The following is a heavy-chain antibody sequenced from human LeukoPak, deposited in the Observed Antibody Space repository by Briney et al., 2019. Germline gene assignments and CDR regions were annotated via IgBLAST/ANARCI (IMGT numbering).Heavy chain of an antibody. D-gene: IGHD3-10*01. CDR2: IYYSGST. Sequence: PSETLSLTCTVSGGSISSYYWSWIRQPPGKGLEWIGYIYYSGSTNYNPSLKSRVTISVDTSKNQFSLKLSSVTAADTAVYYCARDSLGFGELLDWGQGTLVTVCS. V-gene: IGHV4-59*01. CDR1: GGSISSYY. CDR3: ARDSLGFGELLD. J-gene: IGHJ4*02.